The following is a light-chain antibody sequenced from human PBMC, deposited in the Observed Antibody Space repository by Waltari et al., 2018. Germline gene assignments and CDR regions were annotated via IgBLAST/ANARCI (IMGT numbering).Light chain of an antibody. CDR1: QSLLHSNGYNY. J-gene: IGKJ4*01. Sequence: DIVMTQSPLSLPVTPGEPASIPCRSSQSLLHSNGYNYLDWYLQKPGQSPHLLIYLGSNRASGVPDRFSGSGSGTDFTLKISRVEAEDVGVYYCMQALQTRSFGGGTKVEIK. CDR2: LGS. CDR3: MQALQTRS. V-gene: IGKV2-28*01.